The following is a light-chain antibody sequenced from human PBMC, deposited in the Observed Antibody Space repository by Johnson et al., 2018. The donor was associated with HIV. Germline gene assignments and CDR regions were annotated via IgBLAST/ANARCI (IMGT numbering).Light chain of an antibody. CDR3: GTWDSSLRAYV. CDR1: SSNIGNNY. CDR2: EIN. V-gene: IGLV1-51*02. J-gene: IGLJ1*01. Sequence: QSVLTQPPSVSAAPGQKVTISCSGSSSNIGNNYVSWFQHLPGSAPKLLIYEINKRPSGIPDRSSGSKSGTSATLGITGLQTGDEADYYCGTWDSSLRAYVFGTGTKVSVL.